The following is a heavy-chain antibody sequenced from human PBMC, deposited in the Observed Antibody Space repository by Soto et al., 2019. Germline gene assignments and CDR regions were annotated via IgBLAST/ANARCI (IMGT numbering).Heavy chain of an antibody. CDR3: ASHGSY. J-gene: IGHJ4*02. V-gene: IGHV4-39*01. CDR2: IYFTGST. Sequence: QLQLQESGPGLVNPSETLSLTCTVSGVSITNTSYYWGWIRQPPGKGLEWIGTIYFTGSTFYHPPLKSRLTLSVDTSKTQFSLRLSSVTAAETAVYYCASHGSYWGQGHLVAVSS. CDR1: GVSITNTSYY.